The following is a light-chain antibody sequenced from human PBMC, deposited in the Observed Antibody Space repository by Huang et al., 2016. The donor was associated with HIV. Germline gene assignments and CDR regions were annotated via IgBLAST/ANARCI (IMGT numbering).Light chain of an antibody. CDR1: QSVDRY. V-gene: IGKV3-11*01. CDR3: HQRSNWPQT. Sequence: EIVLTQSPVTLSLSPGERATLSCRASQSVDRYLAWYQHKPGQAPRLLIHDASNRATGIPARFSGSGSGTDFTLTISSLEPEDFAVYYCHQRSNWPQTFGQGTKVEIK. J-gene: IGKJ2*01. CDR2: DAS.